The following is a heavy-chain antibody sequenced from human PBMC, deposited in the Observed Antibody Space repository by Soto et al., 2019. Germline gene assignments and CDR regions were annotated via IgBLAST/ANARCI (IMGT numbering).Heavy chain of an antibody. D-gene: IGHD2-15*01. J-gene: IGHJ1*01. CDR2: VNPSGGST. CDR1: GYLFTAYS. V-gene: IGHV1-46*01. CDR3: AREENCSGGTCYSEYFHS. Sequence: GASVKVSCKASGYLFTAYSMHWVRLAPGQGLEWMGVVNPSGGSTKYAQNFQGRVTMTRDTSTTTIYMELSSLRSDDTAIYYCAREENCSGGTCYSEYFHSWGQGTLVTVS.